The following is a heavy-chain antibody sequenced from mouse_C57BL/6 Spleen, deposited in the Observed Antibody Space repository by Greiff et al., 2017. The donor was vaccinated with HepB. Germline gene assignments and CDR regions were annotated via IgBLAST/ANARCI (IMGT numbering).Heavy chain of an antibody. CDR2: ISSGSSTI. CDR3: ARPDWDGAMDY. CDR1: GFTFSDYG. Sequence: EVHLVESGGGLVKPGGSLKLSCAASGFTFSDYGMHWVRQAPEKGLEWVAYISSGSSTIYYADTVKGRFTISRDNAENTLFLQMTSLRSEDTAMYYCARPDWDGAMDYWGQGTSVTVSS. V-gene: IGHV5-17*01. D-gene: IGHD4-1*01. J-gene: IGHJ4*01.